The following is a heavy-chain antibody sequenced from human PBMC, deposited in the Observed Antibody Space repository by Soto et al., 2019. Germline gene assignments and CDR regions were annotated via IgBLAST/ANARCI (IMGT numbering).Heavy chain of an antibody. D-gene: IGHD3-9*01. CDR1: GFSLSTSGVG. CDR2: IYWDDDN. V-gene: IGHV2-5*02. Sequence: QITLKESGPTLVKPTQTLTLTCTFSGFSLSTSGVGVGWIRQPPGKALEWLALIYWDDDNRYSPYLKSRLTITKDTSKNQVVLTMTNMYPLDTATYYCPHRAILRYFDWLSDSFDYWGQGTLVTVSS. CDR3: PHRAILRYFDWLSDSFDY. J-gene: IGHJ4*02.